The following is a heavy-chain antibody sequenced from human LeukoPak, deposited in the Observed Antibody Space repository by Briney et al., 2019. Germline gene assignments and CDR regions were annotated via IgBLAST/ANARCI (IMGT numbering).Heavy chain of an antibody. CDR2: ISAYNGNT. D-gene: IGHD6-19*01. J-gene: IGHJ4*02. CDR3: ARAVAGLYFDY. Sequence: ASVKVSCKASGYTFTSYGISWLRQAPGQGLKGMGWISAYNGNTNYAQKLQGRVTMTTDTSTSTAYMELRSLRSDDTAVYYCARAVAGLYFDYWGQGTLVTVSS. V-gene: IGHV1-18*01. CDR1: GYTFTSYG.